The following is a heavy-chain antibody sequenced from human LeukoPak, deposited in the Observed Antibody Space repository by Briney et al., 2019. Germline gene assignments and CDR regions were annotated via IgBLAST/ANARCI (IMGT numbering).Heavy chain of an antibody. CDR2: IGVSGTGT. J-gene: IGHJ5*02. Sequence: PGGSLRLSCAASGFTFGTSAMSWVRQAPGKGLEWVSSIGVSGTGTYYADSVKGRFTISRDNSKNTLFLQMNSLRAEDTALYYCAKSLVYYFFDPWGQGTLVTVSS. CDR1: GFTFGTSA. D-gene: IGHD5/OR15-5a*01. V-gene: IGHV3-23*01. CDR3: AKSLVYYFFDP.